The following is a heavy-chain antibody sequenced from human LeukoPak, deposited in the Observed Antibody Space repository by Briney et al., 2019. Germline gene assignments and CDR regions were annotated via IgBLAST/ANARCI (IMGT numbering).Heavy chain of an antibody. V-gene: IGHV1-69*04. CDR1: GGTFSSYA. D-gene: IGHD4-23*01. CDR3: ARDKAVTTEVTQHFQH. CDR2: IIPILGIA. J-gene: IGHJ1*01. Sequence: SVKVSCKASGGTFSSYAISWVRQAPGQGLEWMGRIIPILGIANYAQKFQGRVTITADKSTSTAYMELSSLRSEDTAVYYCARDKAVTTEVTQHFQHWGQGTLVTVSS.